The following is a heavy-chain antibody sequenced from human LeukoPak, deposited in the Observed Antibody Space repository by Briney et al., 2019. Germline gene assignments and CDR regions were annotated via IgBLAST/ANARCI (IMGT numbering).Heavy chain of an antibody. Sequence: PGGSLRLSCSASGFTFSSYAMHSVRQAPGKGLEYVSAISSNGGSTYYEDSVKGRFTISRDNSKNTLYLQMSSLRAEDTAVYYCVKEGDSYGYWGDYWGQGTLVTVSS. CDR1: GFTFSSYA. V-gene: IGHV3-64D*06. D-gene: IGHD5-18*01. CDR2: ISSNGGST. J-gene: IGHJ4*02. CDR3: VKEGDSYGYWGDY.